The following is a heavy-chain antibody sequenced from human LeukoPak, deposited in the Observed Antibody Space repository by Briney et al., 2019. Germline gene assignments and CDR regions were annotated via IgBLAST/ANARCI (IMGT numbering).Heavy chain of an antibody. V-gene: IGHV4-59*01. J-gene: IGHJ4*02. CDR2: IYYSGST. CDR3: ARGYGDYDY. CDR1: GGSISSYY. D-gene: IGHD4-17*01. Sequence: SETLSLTCTVSGGSISSYYWSWIRQPPGKGLEWIGYIYYSGSTNYNPSLKSRVTISVDTSKNQFSLKLSSVTAADTAVYYCARGYGDYDYWGQGTLVTVSS.